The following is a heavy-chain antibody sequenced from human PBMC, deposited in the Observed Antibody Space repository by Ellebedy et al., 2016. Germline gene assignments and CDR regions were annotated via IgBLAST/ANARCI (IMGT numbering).Heavy chain of an antibody. J-gene: IGHJ3*02. D-gene: IGHD2-8*02. Sequence: GESLKISCKGSGYSFTNYWIGWVRQMPGKGLEWMGMIYPGDSDTRYSPAFQGQVTISADESSSTAYLQWSSLKTSDTATYFCARQRYCSGETCFSFTDAFDIWGQGTMVTVSS. CDR2: IYPGDSDT. CDR3: ARQRYCSGETCFSFTDAFDI. V-gene: IGHV5-51*01. CDR1: GYSFTNYW.